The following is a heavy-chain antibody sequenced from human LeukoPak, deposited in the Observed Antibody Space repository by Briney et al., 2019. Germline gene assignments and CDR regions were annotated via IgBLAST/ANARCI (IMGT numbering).Heavy chain of an antibody. CDR3: ARGQDY. CDR2: INHSGST. J-gene: IGHJ4*02. Sequence: SETLSLTCAVYGGSFSGYYWSWIRQPPGKGLEWIGEINHSGSTNYNPSLKSRVTISVDKSKNQFSLKLSSVTAADTALYYCARGQDYWGQGTLVTVSS. V-gene: IGHV4-34*01. CDR1: GGSFSGYY.